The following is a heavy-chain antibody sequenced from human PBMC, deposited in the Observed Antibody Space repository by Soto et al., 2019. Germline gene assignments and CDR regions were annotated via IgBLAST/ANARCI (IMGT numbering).Heavy chain of an antibody. CDR1: GGSISSSSYY. D-gene: IGHD4-17*01. CDR2: IYYSGST. V-gene: IGHV4-39*01. Sequence: QLQLQESGPGLVKPSETLSLTCTVSGGSISSSSYYWGWIRQPPGKGLEWIGSIYYSGSTYYNPSLKSRVTISVDTSKNQFSLKLSSVTAADTAVYYCARQGGDHYYYYYMDVWDKGTTVTVSS. J-gene: IGHJ6*03. CDR3: ARQGGDHYYYYYMDV.